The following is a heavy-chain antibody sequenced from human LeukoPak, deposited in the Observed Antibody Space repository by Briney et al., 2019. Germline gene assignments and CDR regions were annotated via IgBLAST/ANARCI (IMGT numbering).Heavy chain of an antibody. V-gene: IGHV3-64*01. J-gene: IGHJ4*02. CDR3: ARDLRYNWNDVNTHTFDY. CDR2: ISSNGGST. CDR1: GFTFSSYA. D-gene: IGHD1-1*01. Sequence: PGGSLRLSCAASGFTFSSYAMHWVRQAPGKGLEYVSAISSNGGSTYYANSVKGRFTISRDNSKNTLYLKMGSLRAEDMAVYYCARDLRYNWNDVNTHTFDYWGQGTLVTVSS.